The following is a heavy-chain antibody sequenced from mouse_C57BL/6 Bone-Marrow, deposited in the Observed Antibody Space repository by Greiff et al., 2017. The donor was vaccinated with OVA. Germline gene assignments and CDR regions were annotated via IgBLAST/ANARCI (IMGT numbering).Heavy chain of an antibody. CDR3: ARSELREFAY. D-gene: IGHD1-1*01. CDR1: GYTFTSYW. J-gene: IGHJ3*01. Sequence: QVQLQQSGAELVMPGASVKLSCKASGYTFTSYWMHWVKQRPGQGLEWIGEIDPSDSYTNYNQKFKGKSTLTVDKSSSTAYMQLSSLTSEDSAVYYCARSELREFAYWGQGTLVTVSA. CDR2: IDPSDSYT. V-gene: IGHV1-69*01.